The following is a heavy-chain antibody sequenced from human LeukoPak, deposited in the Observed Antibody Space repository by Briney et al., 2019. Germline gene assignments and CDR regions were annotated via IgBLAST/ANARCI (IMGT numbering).Heavy chain of an antibody. J-gene: IGHJ6*02. Sequence: PGGSLRLSCAASRFTFSSYAMHWVRQAPGKGLEWVAVISNDGSNKYYADSVKGRFTISRDNSKNTLYLQMNSLRAEDTAVYYCARDWHSSSWYSEGASYYYGKDVWGQGTTVTVSS. CDR3: ARDWHSSSWYSEGASYYYGKDV. CDR1: RFTFSSYA. V-gene: IGHV3-30*04. D-gene: IGHD6-13*01. CDR2: ISNDGSNK.